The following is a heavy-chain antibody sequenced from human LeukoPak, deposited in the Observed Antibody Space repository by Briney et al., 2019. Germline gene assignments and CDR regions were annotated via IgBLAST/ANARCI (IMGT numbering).Heavy chain of an antibody. V-gene: IGHV4-4*07. Sequence: SETLSLTCTVSGGSISSYYWSWIRQPAVKGLEWIGRIYTSGSTNYNPSLKSRVTMSVDTSKNQFSLKLSSVTAAGTAVYYCARVGRYDSSRYDDYWGQGTLVTVSS. CDR3: ARVGRYDSSRYDDY. CDR1: GGSISSYY. D-gene: IGHD3-22*01. J-gene: IGHJ4*02. CDR2: IYTSGST.